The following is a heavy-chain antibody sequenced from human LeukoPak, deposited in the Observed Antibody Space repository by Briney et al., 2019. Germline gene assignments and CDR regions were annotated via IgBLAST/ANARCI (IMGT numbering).Heavy chain of an antibody. D-gene: IGHD2-15*01. CDR3: ARDPPPDSFCSGGSCYSPVGFDI. Sequence: GASVNVSCKASGYTFTSYGISWVRQAPGQGLEWMGWISAYNGNTKNAQKFQGRVTMTTDTSTSTAYMELRSLRSDDTAVYYCARDPPPDSFCSGGSCYSPVGFDIWGQGTMVTVSS. V-gene: IGHV1-18*01. J-gene: IGHJ3*02. CDR1: GYTFTSYG. CDR2: ISAYNGNT.